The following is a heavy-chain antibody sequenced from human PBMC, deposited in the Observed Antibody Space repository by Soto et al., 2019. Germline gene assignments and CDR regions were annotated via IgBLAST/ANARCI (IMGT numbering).Heavy chain of an antibody. V-gene: IGHV4-4*07. Sequence: PSETLSLTCNVSGGSIRSYYCSWIRQPAGKALEWIGRIYTSGTTNYNPSLKSRATILVDTSKNQFSLKLSSVTAADTAVYYCAREGASGFGMDVWGQGTTVTVSS. D-gene: IGHD1-26*01. CDR2: IYTSGTT. CDR1: GGSIRSYY. J-gene: IGHJ6*02. CDR3: AREGASGFGMDV.